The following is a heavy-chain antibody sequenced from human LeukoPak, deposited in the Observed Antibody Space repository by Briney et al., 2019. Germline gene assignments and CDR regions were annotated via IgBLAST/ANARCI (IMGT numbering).Heavy chain of an antibody. CDR2: INHSGST. Sequence: PSETLSLTCAVYGGSFSGYYWSWIRQPPGKGLEWIGEINHSGSTNYNPSLKSRVTISVDTSKNQFSLKLSSVTAADTAVYYCARPTRDCSSTSCYPEFDYWGQGTLVTVSS. J-gene: IGHJ4*02. V-gene: IGHV4-34*01. CDR1: GGSFSGYY. D-gene: IGHD2-2*01. CDR3: ARPTRDCSSTSCYPEFDY.